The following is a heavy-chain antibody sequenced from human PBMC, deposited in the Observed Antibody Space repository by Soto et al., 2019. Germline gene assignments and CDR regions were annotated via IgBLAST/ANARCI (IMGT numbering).Heavy chain of an antibody. CDR2: IYHNGAT. Sequence: SETLSLTCAVSGGSINSGGYSWSWIRLPLGKGLEWIGYIYHNGATQYNPSLKSRVTISVDRSKNQFSLKLSSVTAADTAVDYCARVHHFGVIEDWGPGTLVTVSS. CDR1: GGSINSGGYS. CDR3: ARVHHFGVIED. V-gene: IGHV4-30-2*01. J-gene: IGHJ4*02. D-gene: IGHD3-3*01.